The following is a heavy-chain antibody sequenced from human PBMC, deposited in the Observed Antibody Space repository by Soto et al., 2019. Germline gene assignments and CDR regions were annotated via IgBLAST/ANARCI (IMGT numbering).Heavy chain of an antibody. CDR2: ISSSSSTI. CDR3: ARVKVVTATDF. V-gene: IGHV3-48*02. D-gene: IGHD2-21*02. J-gene: IGHJ4*02. Sequence: GGSLRLSCAASGFTFSSCSMNRVRQAPGKGLEWVSYISSSSSTIYYADSVKGRFTISRDNAKNSLYLQMHSLRDGDTAVYYCARVKVVTATDFWGQGTLVTVSS. CDR1: GFTFSSCS.